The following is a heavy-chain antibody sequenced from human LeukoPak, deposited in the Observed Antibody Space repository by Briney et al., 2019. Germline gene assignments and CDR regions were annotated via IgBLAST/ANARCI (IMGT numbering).Heavy chain of an antibody. Sequence: GGSLRLSCAASGFTFDDYAMSWVRQAPGKGLEWVANIREDGGHTNYVDSVKGRFTISRDNAKNSLFLQMDGLRVDDTAVYFCARDGRGGHNDFWGQGTLITVSS. V-gene: IGHV3-7*01. D-gene: IGHD4-23*01. J-gene: IGHJ4*02. CDR2: IREDGGHT. CDR1: GFTFDDYA. CDR3: ARDGRGGHNDF.